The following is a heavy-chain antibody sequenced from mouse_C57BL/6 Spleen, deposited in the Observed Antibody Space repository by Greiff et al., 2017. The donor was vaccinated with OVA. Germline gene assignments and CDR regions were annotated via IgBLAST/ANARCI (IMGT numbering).Heavy chain of an antibody. J-gene: IGHJ3*01. V-gene: IGHV1-85*01. CDR3: ARSGLEAWFAY. Sequence: VQLQQSGPELVKPGASVKLSCKASGYTFTSYDINWVKQRPGPGLEWIGWIYPRDGSTKYNEKFKGTATVTVDTSSSTAYMELHSLTSEDSAVYFCARSGLEAWFAYWGQGTLVTVSA. CDR1: GYTFTSYD. D-gene: IGHD2-4*01. CDR2: IYPRDGST.